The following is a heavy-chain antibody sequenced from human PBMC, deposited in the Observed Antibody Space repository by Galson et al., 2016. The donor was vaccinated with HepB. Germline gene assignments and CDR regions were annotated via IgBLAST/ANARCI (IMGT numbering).Heavy chain of an antibody. Sequence: PALVQPTQTLTLTCNLSGFSLSTSAMSVSWIRQPPGKALEWVARIDWDDDKYYSTSLKYRLTISKDTSNNQVVLTMTNMDAVDTATYFCARPYCTSAGCYYDAFDFWGQGTMVTVSS. CDR3: ARPYCTSAGCYYDAFDF. CDR2: IDWDDDK. V-gene: IGHV2-70*10. D-gene: IGHD2-2*01. CDR1: GFSLSTSAMS. J-gene: IGHJ3*01.